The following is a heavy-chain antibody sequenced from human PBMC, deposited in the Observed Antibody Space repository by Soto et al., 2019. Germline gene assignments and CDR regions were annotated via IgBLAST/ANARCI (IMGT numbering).Heavy chain of an antibody. J-gene: IGHJ4*02. V-gene: IGHV1-69*06. CDR3: ARVKDPSSSDHPFDY. CDR2: IIPIFGTA. Sequence: QVQLVQSGAEVEKPGSSVKVSCKASGGTFSSYAISWVRQAPGQGLEWMGGIIPIFGTANYAQKFQGRVTITADKTRSTTYIELRSLRSEDKAFYSCARVKDPSSSDHPFDYWGTGTLVTVCS. CDR1: GGTFSSYA. D-gene: IGHD6-6*01.